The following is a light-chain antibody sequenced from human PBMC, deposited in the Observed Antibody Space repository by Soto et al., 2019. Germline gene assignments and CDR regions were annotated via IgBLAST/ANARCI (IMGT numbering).Light chain of an antibody. CDR3: SSHTSISTVV. V-gene: IGLV2-14*01. J-gene: IGLJ2*01. CDR1: SSDVGGYNY. Sequence: QSVLTQPASVSGSPGQSITISCTGTSSDVGGYNYVSWYQHHPGKAPKLMIYEVSNRPSGVSNRFSGSKSGNTASLTISGLQAEDEADYYCSSHTSISTVVFGGGTKLTVL. CDR2: EVS.